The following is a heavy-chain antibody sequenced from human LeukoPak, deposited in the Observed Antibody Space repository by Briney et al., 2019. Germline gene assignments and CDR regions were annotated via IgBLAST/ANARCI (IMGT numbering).Heavy chain of an antibody. CDR1: GYTFICYG. J-gene: IGHJ4*02. CDR3: ARDPMVRGISDY. D-gene: IGHD3-10*01. Sequence: ASVKVSCKGSGYTFICYGISWVRQAPGQGLEWMGWIRAYNGNTNNAQKLQGRVTMTTDTSTSTAYMDLSKLRSDDTDVFYCARDPMVRGISDYWGEGTLVTVSS. CDR2: IRAYNGNT. V-gene: IGHV1-18*01.